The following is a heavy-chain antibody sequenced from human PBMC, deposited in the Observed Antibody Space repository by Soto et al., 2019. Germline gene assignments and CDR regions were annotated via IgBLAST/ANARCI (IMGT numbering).Heavy chain of an antibody. J-gene: IGHJ5*02. CDR3: ARENEGAGRSKYEFWSGLGP. D-gene: IGHD3-3*01. CDR2: FSAYNGNT. V-gene: IGHV1-18*04. CDR1: GSTFTSYG. Sequence: SVTVSCKASGSTFTSYGISWVRQDPGQGLEWRGWFSAYNGNTTYARKLQGRVTMTTETSTGHAYMELRSLRANDTAVYDCARENEGAGRSKYEFWSGLGPWVQGTLVTVSS.